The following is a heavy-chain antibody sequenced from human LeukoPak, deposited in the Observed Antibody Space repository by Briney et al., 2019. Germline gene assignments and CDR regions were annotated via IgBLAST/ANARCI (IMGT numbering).Heavy chain of an antibody. D-gene: IGHD3-16*01. V-gene: IGHV3-30*03. CDR1: GFTFSDYY. CDR3: ARHTGEGSHFQH. J-gene: IGHJ1*01. Sequence: GGSLRLSCAASGFTFSDYYMSWIRQAPGKGLEWVAVISYDGSNKYYADSVKGRFTISRDNSKNTLYLQMNSLRAEDTAVYYCARHTGEGSHFQHWGQGSLVTVSS. CDR2: ISYDGSNK.